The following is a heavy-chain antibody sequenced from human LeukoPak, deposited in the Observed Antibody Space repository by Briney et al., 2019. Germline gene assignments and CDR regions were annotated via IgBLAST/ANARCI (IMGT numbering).Heavy chain of an antibody. CDR3: TRDRGYDLWSGPRANWFDS. J-gene: IGHJ5*01. CDR1: GGSIRTYY. D-gene: IGHD3-3*01. CDR2: IYGTENT. V-gene: IGHV4-59*01. Sequence: SETLSLTCTVSGGSIRTYYWSWIRQSPGKGLEWIGRIYGTENTNYNPSLKSRVTISADLSKNQFSLNLGAVTAADTAVYYCTRDRGYDLWSGPRANWFDSWGQGTLVTVSS.